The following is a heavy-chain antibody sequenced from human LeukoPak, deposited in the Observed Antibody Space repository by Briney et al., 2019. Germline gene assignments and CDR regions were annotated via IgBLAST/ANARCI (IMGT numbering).Heavy chain of an antibody. J-gene: IGHJ4*02. CDR3: ARVHGDYEFFDY. Sequence: SEALSDICTVACGSISSGSDYWSFIRQPPGKGLEWIGYIYYSGSTNYNPSLKSRVTISVETSKNQFSLKLSSVTAADTAVYYCARVHGDYEFFDYWGQGTLVTVSS. D-gene: IGHD4-17*01. CDR2: IYYSGST. V-gene: IGHV4-61*01. CDR1: CGSISSGSDY.